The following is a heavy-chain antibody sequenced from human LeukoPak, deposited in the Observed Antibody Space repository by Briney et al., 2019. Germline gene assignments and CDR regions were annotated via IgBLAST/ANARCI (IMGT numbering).Heavy chain of an antibody. V-gene: IGHV1-24*01. CDR3: ASDLHGSGTYYPDY. Sequence: ASVKVSCKGSGYTLTELSMHWVRQVPGKGLEWMGAFDSEDGETIYAQKFQGRVTMTDDTSTDTAYMDLSSLTSEDTAVYYCASDLHGSGTYYPDYWGQGTLVTVSS. D-gene: IGHD3-10*01. CDR2: FDSEDGET. CDR1: GYTLTELS. J-gene: IGHJ4*02.